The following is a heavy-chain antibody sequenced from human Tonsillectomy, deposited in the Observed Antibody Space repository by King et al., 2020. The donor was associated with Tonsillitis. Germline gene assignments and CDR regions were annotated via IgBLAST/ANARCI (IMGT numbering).Heavy chain of an antibody. CDR1: GGSISSYY. V-gene: IGHV4-59*08. CDR2: IFNGGST. J-gene: IGHJ3*02. CDR3: ARPFGGDFAFDI. D-gene: IGHD2-21*02. Sequence: VQLQESGPGLVKPSETLSLTCTVAGGSISSYYWSWIRQSPGKGLEWIGYIFNGGSTNYNPSLKSRLTISVDTSKDQLSLKLNSVTAADTAVYYCARPFGGDFAFDIWDQGTMVIVSS.